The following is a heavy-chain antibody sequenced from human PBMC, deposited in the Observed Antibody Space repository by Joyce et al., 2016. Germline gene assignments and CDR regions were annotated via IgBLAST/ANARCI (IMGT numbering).Heavy chain of an antibody. D-gene: IGHD3-10*01. CDR3: AKDPRTFGELFFDS. Sequence: ELHLLESGGGLVQPGGSLRVSCTAFGFTFASFAMSWVRQAPGKGRRSVSTISASGASTYYADSVKGRFTISRDNAKNTLFLQMNSLRAEDTAIYYCAKDPRTFGELFFDSWGQGTLVTVSS. CDR2: ISASGAST. V-gene: IGHV3-23*01. CDR1: GFTFASFA. J-gene: IGHJ4*02.